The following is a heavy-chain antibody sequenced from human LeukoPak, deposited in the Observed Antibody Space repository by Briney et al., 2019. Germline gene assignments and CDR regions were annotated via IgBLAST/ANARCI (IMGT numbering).Heavy chain of an antibody. CDR2: IYYSGST. J-gene: IGHJ5*02. D-gene: IGHD3-22*01. CDR3: ARYDSSGYFKNWFDP. Sequence: SETLSLTCTVSGGSISSYYWSWIRQPPGQGLEWIGYIYYSGSTNYNPSLKSRVTISVDTSKNQFSLKLSSVTAADTAVYYCARYDSSGYFKNWFDPWGQGTLVTVSS. V-gene: IGHV4-59*01. CDR1: GGSISSYY.